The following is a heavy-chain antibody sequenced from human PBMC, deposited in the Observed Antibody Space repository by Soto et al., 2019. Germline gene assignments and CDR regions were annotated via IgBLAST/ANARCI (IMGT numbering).Heavy chain of an antibody. CDR1: GYTFTSYG. Sequence: ASVKVSCKASGYTFTSYGISWVRQAPGQGLEWMGWISAYNGNTNYAQKRQGRVTMTTDTSTSTAYMELRSLRSDDTAAYYCARDNYGDYPKAPEGTFWTHCGHLITWGQGTLVTVSS. D-gene: IGHD4-17*01. CDR2: ISAYNGNT. CDR3: ARDNYGDYPKAPEGTFWTHCGHLIT. J-gene: IGHJ5*02. V-gene: IGHV1-18*01.